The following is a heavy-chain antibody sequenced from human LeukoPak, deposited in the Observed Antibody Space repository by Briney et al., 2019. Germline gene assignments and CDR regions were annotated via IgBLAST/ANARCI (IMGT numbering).Heavy chain of an antibody. J-gene: IGHJ3*01. CDR2: IYYSGNT. CDR1: GDSISSSNSY. V-gene: IGHV4-39*01. Sequence: PSETLSLTSTVSGDSISSSNSYWGWIRQPPGKGLEWIGSIYYSGNTYYNASLKSRVTISVDTSKNQFSLKLTSVTAADTAVYYCVRPDDNSFDFWGQGTMVTVSS. D-gene: IGHD3-9*01. CDR3: VRPDDNSFDF.